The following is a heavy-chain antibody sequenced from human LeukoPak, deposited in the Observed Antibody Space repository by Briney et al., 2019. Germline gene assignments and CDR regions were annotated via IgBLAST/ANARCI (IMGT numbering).Heavy chain of an antibody. V-gene: IGHV4-59*01. CDR3: ARTYSGSYYRSGDYFDY. CDR2: IYYSGST. Sequence: TSETLSLTCTVSGGSISSYYWSWIRQPPGKGLEWIGYIYYSGSTNYNPSLKSRVTISVDTSKNQFSLKLSSVTAADTAVYYCARTYSGSYYRSGDYFDYWGQGTLVTVSS. J-gene: IGHJ4*02. CDR1: GGSISSYY. D-gene: IGHD1-26*01.